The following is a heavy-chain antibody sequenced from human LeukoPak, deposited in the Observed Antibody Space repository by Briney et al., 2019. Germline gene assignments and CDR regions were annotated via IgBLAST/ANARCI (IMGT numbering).Heavy chain of an antibody. Sequence: SETLSLTCTVSGGSISSGGYYWRWIRQHPGKGLEWIGYRHYSGTTYYNASLKSRLTISVDTSKNQFSLKLSSVTAADTAVYYCARASLAYCSGGSCYAIDHWGQGTLVTVSS. CDR2: RHYSGTT. CDR3: ARASLAYCSGGSCYAIDH. J-gene: IGHJ4*02. CDR1: GGSISSGGYY. D-gene: IGHD2-15*01. V-gene: IGHV4-31*03.